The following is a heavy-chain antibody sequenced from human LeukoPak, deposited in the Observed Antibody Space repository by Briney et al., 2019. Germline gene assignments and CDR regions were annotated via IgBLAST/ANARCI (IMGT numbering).Heavy chain of an antibody. Sequence: SETLSLTCAVYGGSFSGYYWSWIRQPPGKGLEWIGYIYYSGSTNYNPSLKSRVTISVDTSKNQFSLKLSSVTAADTAVYYCARGGWLQEFDYWGQGTLVTVSS. CDR1: GGSFSGYY. J-gene: IGHJ4*02. D-gene: IGHD5-24*01. CDR3: ARGGWLQEFDY. V-gene: IGHV4-59*01. CDR2: IYYSGST.